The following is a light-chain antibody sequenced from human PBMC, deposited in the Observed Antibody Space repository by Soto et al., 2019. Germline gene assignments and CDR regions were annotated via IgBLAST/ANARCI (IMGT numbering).Light chain of an antibody. Sequence: EIVMTQSPATLSVSPGERATLSCRASQSVSSNLAWYQQKPGQAPRLLIYGASTRATGIPARFSGSGSGTGFTLTISSLQSEDFAVYYCQQYKNWPPKTFGQGTKVEVK. V-gene: IGKV3-15*01. CDR1: QSVSSN. CDR2: GAS. J-gene: IGKJ1*01. CDR3: QQYKNWPPKT.